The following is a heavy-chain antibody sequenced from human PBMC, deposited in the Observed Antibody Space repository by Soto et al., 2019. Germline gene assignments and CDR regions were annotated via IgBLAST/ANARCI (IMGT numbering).Heavy chain of an antibody. CDR2: AHHSGST. J-gene: IGHJ5*02. Sequence: QVQLQESGPGLVRPSGTLSLTCPVSSDSISSNSWWSWVRQPPGKGLEWIGEAHHSGSTNYDPSLKSRVTISVDKSKNQFSLKLISVTAADTAVYYCARHLAIPGTKGFISWGLGTLVTVSS. D-gene: IGHD2-2*02. CDR3: ARHLAIPGTKGFIS. V-gene: IGHV4-4*02. CDR1: SDSISSNSW.